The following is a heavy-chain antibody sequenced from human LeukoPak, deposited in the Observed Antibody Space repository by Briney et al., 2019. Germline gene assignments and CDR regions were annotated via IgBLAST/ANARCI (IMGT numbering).Heavy chain of an antibody. V-gene: IGHV3-7*03. CDR1: GFTFSSYW. D-gene: IGHD3-10*01. Sequence: GGSLRLSCAAPGFTFSSYWMSWVRQAPGKGLEWVANIKQDGSEKYYVDSVKGRFTISRDNAKNSLYLQMNSLRAEDTAVYYCARKGGVFDYWGQGNLVTVSS. CDR2: IKQDGSEK. J-gene: IGHJ4*02. CDR3: ARKGGVFDY.